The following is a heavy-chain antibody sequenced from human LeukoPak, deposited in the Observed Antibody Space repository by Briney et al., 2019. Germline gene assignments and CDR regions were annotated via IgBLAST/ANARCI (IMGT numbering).Heavy chain of an antibody. CDR2: MNPNSGTT. V-gene: IGHV1-8*01. Sequence: ASVKVSCKASGYDLISYDINWFRQASGQGLEWMGWMNPNSGTTGYAQKLQGRVTMTTDTSTSTAYMELRSLRSDDTAVYYCARDQVGAYLDYWGQGTLVTVSS. CDR3: ARDQVGAYLDY. D-gene: IGHD1-26*01. J-gene: IGHJ4*02. CDR1: GYDLISYD.